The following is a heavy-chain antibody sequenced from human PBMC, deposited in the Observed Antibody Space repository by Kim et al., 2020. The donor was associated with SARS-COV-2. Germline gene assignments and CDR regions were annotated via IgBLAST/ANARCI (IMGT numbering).Heavy chain of an antibody. V-gene: IGHV4-38-2*02. Sequence: SETLSLTCTVSGYSISSGYYWGWIRQPPGKGLEWIGSIYHSGSTYYNPSLKSRVTISVDTSKNQFSLKLSSVTAADTAVYYCARLDITIFNFDYWGQGTLVTVSS. J-gene: IGHJ4*02. CDR2: IYHSGST. CDR3: ARLDITIFNFDY. D-gene: IGHD3-3*01. CDR1: GYSISSGYY.